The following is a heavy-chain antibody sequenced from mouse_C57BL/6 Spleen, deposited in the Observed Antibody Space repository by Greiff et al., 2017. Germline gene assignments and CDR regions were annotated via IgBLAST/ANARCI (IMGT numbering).Heavy chain of an antibody. D-gene: IGHD1-1*01. CDR1: GYAFSSYW. Sequence: QVQLQQSGAELVKPGASVKISCKASGYAFSSYWMNWVKQRPGKGLEWIGQIYPGDGDTNYNGKFKGKATLTADKSSSTAYMQLSSLTSEDSAVYFCARGEPSTVGEHFDYWGQGTTLTVSS. J-gene: IGHJ2*01. CDR3: ARGEPSTVGEHFDY. CDR2: IYPGDGDT. V-gene: IGHV1-80*01.